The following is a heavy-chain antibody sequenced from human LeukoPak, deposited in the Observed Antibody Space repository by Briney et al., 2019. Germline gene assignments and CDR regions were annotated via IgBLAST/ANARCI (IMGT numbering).Heavy chain of an antibody. V-gene: IGHV4-59*01. D-gene: IGHD6-19*01. CDR3: ATGHSSGWFDY. Sequence: SETLSLTCTVSRRSLSSDYWSWIRQSPGKGLECIGYIFYHTTTNYNPSLRSLVTMSLDTPNNQYSLDLTSVTGADTAVYFCATGHSSGWFDYWGQGTLVAVSS. CDR1: RRSLSSDY. CDR2: IFYHTTT. J-gene: IGHJ4*02.